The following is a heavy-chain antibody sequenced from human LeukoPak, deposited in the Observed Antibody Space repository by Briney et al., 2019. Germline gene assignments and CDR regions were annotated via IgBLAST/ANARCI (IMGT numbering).Heavy chain of an antibody. CDR2: IHYSGNT. D-gene: IGHD5-12*01. V-gene: IGHV4-59*08. CDR3: VRQGSAYGYFEY. Sequence: PETLSLTCTVSGGSISSYYWSWIRQPPGKGLEWIGYIHYSGNTNYNPSLKSRVTISVDTFKNQFSLKLTSLTAADTAVYYCVRQGSAYGYFEYWGQGTLVTVSS. CDR1: GGSISSYY. J-gene: IGHJ4*02.